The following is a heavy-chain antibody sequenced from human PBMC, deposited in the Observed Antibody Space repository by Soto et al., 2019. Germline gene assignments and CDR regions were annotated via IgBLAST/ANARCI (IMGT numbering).Heavy chain of an antibody. D-gene: IGHD3-16*02. J-gene: IGHJ3*02. CDR3: ARGYDFVWASYRSFDI. CDR1: GGSVSSGNYY. Sequence: PSETLSLTCTVSGGSVSSGNYYWSWIRQSPGKGLEWIGYIYYTETPKFNPSLKSRVTISVDTSKNQFSLKLSSVTAADTAIYYCARGYDFVWASYRSFDIWGQGTMVTVSS. V-gene: IGHV4-61*01. CDR2: IYYTETP.